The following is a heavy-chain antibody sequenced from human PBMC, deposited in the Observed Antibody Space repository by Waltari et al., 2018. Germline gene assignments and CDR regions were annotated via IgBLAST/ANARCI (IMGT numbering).Heavy chain of an antibody. CDR2: IYYSGST. J-gene: IGHJ2*01. CDR1: GGSISSSSYY. CDR3: ARGVGAWFGDNPWYFDL. Sequence: QLQLQESGPGLVKPSETLSLTCTVSGGSISSSSYYWGWIRQPPGTGLEWIGSIYYSGSTYSNPSLKSRVTRSVDTAKNQFSLKLSSVTAADTAVYYCARGVGAWFGDNPWYFDLWGRGTLVTVSS. D-gene: IGHD3-10*01. V-gene: IGHV4-39*07.